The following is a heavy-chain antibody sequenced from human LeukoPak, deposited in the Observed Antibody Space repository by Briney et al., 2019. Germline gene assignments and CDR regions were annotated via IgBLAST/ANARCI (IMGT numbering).Heavy chain of an antibody. CDR1: GYTFITSA. Sequence: GASVKVSCKASGYTFITSAISWVRQAPGQGLEWMGWISAYNGNPNYAQKLQGRVTMTTNTSTSTAYMELRSLRSDDTAVYYCARGDRSGNWGQGTLVTVSS. CDR2: ISAYNGNP. CDR3: ARGDRSGN. V-gene: IGHV1-18*01. J-gene: IGHJ4*02. D-gene: IGHD3-10*01.